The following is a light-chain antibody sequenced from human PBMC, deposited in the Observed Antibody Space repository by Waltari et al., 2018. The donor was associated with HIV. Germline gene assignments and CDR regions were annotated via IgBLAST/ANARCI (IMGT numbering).Light chain of an antibody. Sequence: DIQFTQSPNILSASVGDSVTITCRASQSISTWLAWYQHKPGKAPKVLVYKASTLEFGAPSSFSGSGCGTEFTLTISSLHPDDFATYYCQQYHSYPYTFGQGTHLEVK. J-gene: IGKJ2*01. V-gene: IGKV1-5*03. CDR2: KAS. CDR1: QSISTW. CDR3: QQYHSYPYT.